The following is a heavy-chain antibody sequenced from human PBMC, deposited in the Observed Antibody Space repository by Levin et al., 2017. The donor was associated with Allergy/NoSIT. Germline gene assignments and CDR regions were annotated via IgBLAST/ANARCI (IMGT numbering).Heavy chain of an antibody. D-gene: IGHD3-9*01. CDR1: TFLFSDYT. V-gene: IGHV3-21*06. Sequence: GGSLRLSCAASTFLFSDYTMNWVRQAPGKGLEWVASISRRSSYIYSSFSFPFRFTISRDNAKNSVSLQMNSLRAEDTAIYYCARGLKILTTGSLYHNAMDAWGQGTTVSVSS. J-gene: IGHJ6*02. CDR2: ISRRSSYI. CDR3: ARGLKILTTGSLYHNAMDA.